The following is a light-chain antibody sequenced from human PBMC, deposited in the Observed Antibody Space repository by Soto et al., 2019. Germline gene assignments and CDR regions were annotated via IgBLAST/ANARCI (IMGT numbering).Light chain of an antibody. Sequence: QSALTQPRSVSGSPGQSVTISCTGTSSDVGGYNHVSWYQQHPGKAPKLMIYEVIDRPAGAPRRFSGSKSGNTASLTITGLQAEDEADYYCSSYRTGGSYVFGTGTKLTVL. CDR3: SSYRTGGSYV. CDR1: SSDVGGYNH. CDR2: EVI. V-gene: IGLV2-11*01. J-gene: IGLJ1*01.